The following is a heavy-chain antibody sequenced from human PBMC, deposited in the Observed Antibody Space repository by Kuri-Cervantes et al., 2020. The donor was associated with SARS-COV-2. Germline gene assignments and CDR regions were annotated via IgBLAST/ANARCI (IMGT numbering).Heavy chain of an antibody. J-gene: IGHJ4*02. D-gene: IGHD3-10*01. CDR3: ARGEGVRGLMGLFQWRGAGPLDF. CDR2: INPNSGGT. V-gene: IGHV1-2*04. Sequence: ASVKVSCKASGYTFTDYYMHWVRQAPGQGLEWMGWINPNSGGTNYAQKFQGWVAMTRDTSLSTAYMELSRLSSDDTAVYYCARGEGVRGLMGLFQWRGAGPLDFWGQGTLVTVSS. CDR1: GYTFTDYY.